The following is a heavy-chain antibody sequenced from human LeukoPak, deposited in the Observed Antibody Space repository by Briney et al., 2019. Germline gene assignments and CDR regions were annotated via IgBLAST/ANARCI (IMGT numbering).Heavy chain of an antibody. CDR3: ARTHYYDSSGYRKKDYFFDY. Sequence: ASVKVSCKASGYTFTGYYMHWVRQATGQGLEWMGWINPNSGGTNYAQKFQGRVTMTRDTSISTAYMELSRLRSDDTAVYYCARTHYYDSSGYRKKDYFFDYWGQGTLVTVSS. J-gene: IGHJ4*02. D-gene: IGHD3-22*01. CDR2: INPNSGGT. V-gene: IGHV1-2*02. CDR1: GYTFTGYY.